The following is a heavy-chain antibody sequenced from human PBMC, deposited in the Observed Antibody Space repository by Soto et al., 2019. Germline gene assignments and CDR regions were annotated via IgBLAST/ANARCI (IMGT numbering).Heavy chain of an antibody. D-gene: IGHD6-19*01. J-gene: IGHJ4*02. CDR3: ARGGMYSSGWYSFDY. V-gene: IGHV1-2*02. CDR1: GYTFTGYY. Sequence: QVQLVQSGAEVKNPGASVKVSCKASGYTFTGYYMHWVRQAPGQGLEWMGWINPNSGGTNYAQKFQGRVTMTRDTYISTAYLELSRMRSDDTAVYYCARGGMYSSGWYSFDYWGQGTLVTVSS. CDR2: INPNSGGT.